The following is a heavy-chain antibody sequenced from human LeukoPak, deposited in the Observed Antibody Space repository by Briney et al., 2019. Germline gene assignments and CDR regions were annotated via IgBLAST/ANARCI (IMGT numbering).Heavy chain of an antibody. CDR3: ARMSSGYYDDY. CDR2: ISRSATTI. Sequence: GGSLRLSGVASGFTFTTFVMNWVRQAPGKGLEWVSYISRSATTIYYADSVKGRFTISRDDAKSSLYLEMNSLRAEDTALYYCARMSSGYYDDYWGQGTLVTVSS. D-gene: IGHD3-22*01. V-gene: IGHV3-48*01. CDR1: GFTFTTFV. J-gene: IGHJ4*02.